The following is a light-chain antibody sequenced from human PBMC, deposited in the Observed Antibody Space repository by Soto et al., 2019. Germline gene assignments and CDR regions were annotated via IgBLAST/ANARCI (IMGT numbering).Light chain of an antibody. CDR2: DVT. CDR1: GGFDF. V-gene: IGLV2-11*01. J-gene: IGLJ3*02. CDR3: CSYTGSYSV. Sequence: QSALTQPRSVSGSPGQSVAISCTGIGGFDFVSWYQQYPGKAPKLMIYDVTNRPSGVPDRLSASKSGDTASLTISGLQAEDEADYYCCSYTGSYSVFGGGTKVTVL.